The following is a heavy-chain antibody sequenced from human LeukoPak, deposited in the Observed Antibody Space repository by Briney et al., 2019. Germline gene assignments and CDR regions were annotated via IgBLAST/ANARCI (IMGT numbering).Heavy chain of an antibody. J-gene: IGHJ4*02. V-gene: IGHV3-48*02. Sequence: GGSLILSCAASGFTLSTYSMNWVRQAPGKGLEWVSYISSSSNIIYYAVSVKGRFTISRDNAKNSLSLQVNSLRDEDTAVYYCASYNWNDGFFDYWGQGTLVTVSS. CDR2: ISSSSNII. CDR1: GFTLSTYS. CDR3: ASYNWNDGFFDY. D-gene: IGHD1-20*01.